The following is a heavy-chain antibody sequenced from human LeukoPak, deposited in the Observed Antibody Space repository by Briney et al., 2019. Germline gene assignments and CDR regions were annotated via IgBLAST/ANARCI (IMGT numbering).Heavy chain of an antibody. Sequence: GGSLRLSCVGPGFIFSGYEMIWVRQAPGKGPEGVSYISAGGTVIIYADSVKGRFTVSRDDAQNSLSLQMNSLRAEDTASYYCVTGNSGNSVHYWGQGTLVTVSS. V-gene: IGHV3-48*03. CDR1: GFIFSGYE. CDR3: VTGNSGNSVHY. CDR2: ISAGGTVI. D-gene: IGHD1-14*01. J-gene: IGHJ4*02.